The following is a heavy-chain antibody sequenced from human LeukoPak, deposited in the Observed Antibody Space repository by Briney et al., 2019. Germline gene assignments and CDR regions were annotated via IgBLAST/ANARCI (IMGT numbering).Heavy chain of an antibody. V-gene: IGHV1-69*02. CDR1: GGTFSSYT. J-gene: IGHJ4*02. CDR3: ARTSYYDSSGLGY. Sequence: GASVKVSCKASGGTFSSYTISWVRQAPGQGLEWMGRIIPILGIANYAQKFQGRVTITTDESTSTAYMELSSLRSEDTAVYYCARTSYYDSSGLGYWGQGTLVTVSS. CDR2: IIPILGIA. D-gene: IGHD3-22*01.